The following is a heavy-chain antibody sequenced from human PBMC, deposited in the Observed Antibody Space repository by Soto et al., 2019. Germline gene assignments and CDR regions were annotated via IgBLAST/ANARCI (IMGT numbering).Heavy chain of an antibody. CDR2: INPSSGGT. V-gene: IGHV1-46*01. Sequence: QVQLVQSGAEVKKPGASVKVSCKASGYTFTNYYMHWVRQAPGQGLEWMGIINPSSGGTSYAQKFQGRVTMTRDTSTSTVYMELSRLSSEDTAVYYCARDSTLAYWGQGTLVTVSS. CDR3: ARDSTLAY. J-gene: IGHJ4*02. CDR1: GYTFTNYY.